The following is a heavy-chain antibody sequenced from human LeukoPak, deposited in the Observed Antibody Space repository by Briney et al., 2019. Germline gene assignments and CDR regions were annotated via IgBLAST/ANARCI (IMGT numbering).Heavy chain of an antibody. D-gene: IGHD3-10*01. CDR2: INHSGST. J-gene: IGHJ6*03. Sequence: SETLSLTCTVSGGSISSNGYYWGWIRQSPGEGLEWIGEINHSGSTNYNPSLKSRVTISVDTSKNQFSLKLSSVTAADTAVYYCARHAGSGSYYPTYYYYYYMDVWGKGTTVTISS. CDR1: GGSISSNGYY. V-gene: IGHV4-39*01. CDR3: ARHAGSGSYYPTYYYYYYMDV.